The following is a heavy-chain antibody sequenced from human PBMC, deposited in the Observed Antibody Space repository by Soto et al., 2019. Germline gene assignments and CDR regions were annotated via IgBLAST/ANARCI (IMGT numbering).Heavy chain of an antibody. D-gene: IGHD7-27*01. CDR3: ARSHMGTGVHFDS. CDR1: GYTFTSYD. Sequence: QVQLVQPGVEVRNPGASVKVSCKASGYTFTSYDINWVRQATGQGLEWMGWMNPNTGGTGPIQKFQGRVTMPRDTSINTPYLELSSLTVEDTAVYYCARSHMGTGVHFDSWGQGTLVTVSS. V-gene: IGHV1-8*01. CDR2: MNPNTGGT. J-gene: IGHJ4*02.